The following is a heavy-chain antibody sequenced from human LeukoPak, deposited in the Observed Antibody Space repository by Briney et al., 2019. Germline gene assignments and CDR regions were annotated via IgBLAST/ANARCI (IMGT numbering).Heavy chain of an antibody. J-gene: IGHJ4*02. Sequence: SETLSLTCTVSGGSISSYYWSWIRQPPGKGLEWIGYVYNSGSTNYNPSLKSRVTISVDTSKNQFSLKLSSVTAADTAVYYCAREHSGYCSSTSCHSGHGYWGQGTLVTVSS. CDR2: VYNSGST. D-gene: IGHD2-2*01. CDR1: GGSISSYY. CDR3: AREHSGYCSSTSCHSGHGY. V-gene: IGHV4-59*01.